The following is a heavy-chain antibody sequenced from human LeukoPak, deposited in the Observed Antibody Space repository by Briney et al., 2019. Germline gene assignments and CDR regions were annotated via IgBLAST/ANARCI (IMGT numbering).Heavy chain of an antibody. CDR1: GFTLSHYY. Sequence: PGGSLRLSCAASGFTLSHYYMTWIRQAPGKGLEWLSCISSSGDTIYYADSVKGRFTVSRDNAENSLYLQMNSLRAEDTAMYYCARQGSEILYWGQETLVTVSS. J-gene: IGHJ4*02. D-gene: IGHD3-9*01. V-gene: IGHV3-11*01. CDR2: ISSSGDTI. CDR3: ARQGSEILY.